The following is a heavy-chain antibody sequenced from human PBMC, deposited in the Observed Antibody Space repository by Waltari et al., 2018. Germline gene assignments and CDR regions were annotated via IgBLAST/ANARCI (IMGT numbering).Heavy chain of an antibody. J-gene: IGHJ6*02. V-gene: IGHV1-69*09. CDR3: ATGRGTYYYGSGSYYNDDYYYYGMDV. CDR2: IIPILGIA. Sequence: QVQLVQSGAEVKKPGSSVKVSCKASGGTFSSYAISWVRQAPGQGLEWMGRIIPILGIANYAQKFQGRVTITADKSTSTAYMELSSLRSEDTAVYYCATGRGTYYYGSGSYYNDDYYYYGMDVWGQGTTVTVSS. CDR1: GGTFSSYA. D-gene: IGHD3-10*01.